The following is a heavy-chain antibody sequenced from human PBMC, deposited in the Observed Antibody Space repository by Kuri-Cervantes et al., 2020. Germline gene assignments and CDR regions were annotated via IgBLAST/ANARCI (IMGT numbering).Heavy chain of an antibody. D-gene: IGHD3-22*01. CDR3: AKFWNYYDSSGTPLDAFDI. V-gene: IGHV3-11*04. CDR2: ISSSGSTI. CDR1: GFTFSDYY. Sequence: GESLKISCAASGFTFSDYYMSWIRQAPGEGLEWVSYISSSGSTIYYADSVKGRFTISRDNSKNTLYLQMNSLRAEDTAVYYCAKFWNYYDSSGTPLDAFDIWGQGTMVTVSS. J-gene: IGHJ3*02.